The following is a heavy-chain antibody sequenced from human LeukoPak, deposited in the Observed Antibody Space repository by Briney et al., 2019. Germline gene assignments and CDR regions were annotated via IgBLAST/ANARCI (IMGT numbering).Heavy chain of an antibody. CDR2: ISWNSGSI. V-gene: IGHV3-9*01. CDR3: AKDQGSGWYGTNDY. J-gene: IGHJ4*02. D-gene: IGHD6-19*01. CDR1: GFTFDDYA. Sequence: PGGSLRLSCAASGFTFDDYAMHWVRQAPGKGLEWVSGISWNSGSIGYADSVKGRFTISRDNAKNSLYLQMNSLRAGDTALYYCAKDQGSGWYGTNDYWGQGTLVTVSS.